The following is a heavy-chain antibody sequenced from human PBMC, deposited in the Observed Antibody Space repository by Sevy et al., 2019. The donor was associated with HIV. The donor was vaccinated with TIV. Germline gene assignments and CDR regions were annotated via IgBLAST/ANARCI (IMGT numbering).Heavy chain of an antibody. CDR1: GGSFSGYY. Sequence: SETLSLTCAVYGGSFSGYYWSWIRQPPGKGLEWIGEVNHSGTTNYNPSLKSRVTISGDTSKNQFSLKLSSVTAADTAVYYCAAVGYSRSPGRTYYYYYGMDVWGQGTTVTVSS. V-gene: IGHV4-34*01. D-gene: IGHD6-13*01. CDR3: AAVGYSRSPGRTYYYYYGMDV. J-gene: IGHJ6*02. CDR2: VNHSGTT.